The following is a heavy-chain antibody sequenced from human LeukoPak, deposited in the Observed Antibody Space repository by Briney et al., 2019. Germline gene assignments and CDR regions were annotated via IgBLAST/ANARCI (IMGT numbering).Heavy chain of an antibody. CDR3: AKGAEIDH. V-gene: IGHV3-23*01. Sequence: GGSLRLSCAASGFNFNNFAMSWVRQSPGKGPEWLSAMTGPADTTYYAESVKGRFTISRDYSKSMVYLQMTSLRVEDTAIYYCAKGAEIDHWGQGTLVTVSS. CDR2: MTGPADTT. CDR1: GFNFNNFA. J-gene: IGHJ4*02.